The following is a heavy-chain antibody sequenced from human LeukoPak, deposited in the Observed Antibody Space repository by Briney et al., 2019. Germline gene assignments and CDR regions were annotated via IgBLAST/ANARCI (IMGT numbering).Heavy chain of an antibody. Sequence: GESLKISCKGAGYSFIKYWIGWVRQMPGKGLEWMRIIYPGDSDTRYSPSFQGQVTISADKSINTAYLQWSSQKASDTAMYYCAIASHSSGWRQIDYWGQGTLVTVSS. CDR3: AIASHSSGWRQIDY. J-gene: IGHJ4*02. CDR2: IYPGDSDT. D-gene: IGHD6-19*01. V-gene: IGHV5-51*01. CDR1: GYSFIKYW.